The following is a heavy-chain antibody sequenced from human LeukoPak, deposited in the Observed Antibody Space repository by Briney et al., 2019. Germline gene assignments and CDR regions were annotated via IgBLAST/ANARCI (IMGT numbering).Heavy chain of an antibody. V-gene: IGHV3-7*01. CDR1: GFTFSSYC. D-gene: IGHD1-26*01. Sequence: GGSLRLSCAASGFTFSSYCMSWVRQAPGKGLEWVAIINQDGSEKYYVDSVKGRFTISRNNAKNSLYLQMKSLRAEDTAVYYCARDWVGATDYWGQGTLVTVSS. CDR3: ARDWVGATDY. CDR2: INQDGSEK. J-gene: IGHJ4*02.